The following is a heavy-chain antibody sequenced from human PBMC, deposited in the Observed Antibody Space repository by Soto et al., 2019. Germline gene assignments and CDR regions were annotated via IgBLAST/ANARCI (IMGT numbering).Heavy chain of an antibody. J-gene: IGHJ4*02. CDR2: IWYDGSNK. Sequence: GGSLRLSCAASGFTFSSYGMHWVRQAPGKGLEWVAVIWYDGSNKYYADSVRGRFTISRDNSKNTLYLQMNSLRAEDTAVYYCARNYYDSSGYYYAFDYWGQGTLVTAPQ. CDR3: ARNYYDSSGYYYAFDY. CDR1: GFTFSSYG. V-gene: IGHV3-33*01. D-gene: IGHD3-22*01.